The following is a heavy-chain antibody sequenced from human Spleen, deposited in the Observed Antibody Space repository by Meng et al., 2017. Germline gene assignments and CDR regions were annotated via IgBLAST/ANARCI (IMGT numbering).Heavy chain of an antibody. D-gene: IGHD6-6*01. Sequence: QVQLQESGPGLVKPSQTLSLTCTVSGASISSGGHYWSWIRQHPGKGLEWIGYIYYRGSTYYNPSLRSRLSISLDTSKSQFSLKLSSVTAADTAVYYCARVLGSSSPFDYWGQGTLVTVSS. V-gene: IGHV4-31*03. CDR2: IYYRGST. CDR3: ARVLGSSSPFDY. CDR1: GASISSGGHY. J-gene: IGHJ4*02.